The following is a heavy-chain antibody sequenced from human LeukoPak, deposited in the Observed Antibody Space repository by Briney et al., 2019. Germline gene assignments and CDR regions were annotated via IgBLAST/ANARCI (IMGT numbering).Heavy chain of an antibody. Sequence: GGSLRLSCGASGFTFSTYSMNWVRQAPGKGLEWVSYISSSSSTIYYADSVKGRFTISRDNAKNSLFLQMNSLRAEDTAVYYCASSLNWYSSSPLDGYFDYWGQGTLVTVSS. CDR1: GFTFSTYS. CDR3: ASSLNWYSSSPLDGYFDY. V-gene: IGHV3-48*04. J-gene: IGHJ4*02. CDR2: ISSSSSTI. D-gene: IGHD6-13*01.